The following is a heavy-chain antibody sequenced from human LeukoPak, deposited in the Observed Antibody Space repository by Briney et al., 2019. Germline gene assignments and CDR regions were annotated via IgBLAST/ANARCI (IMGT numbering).Heavy chain of an antibody. CDR2: ISSSSTHI. Sequence: GGSLRLSCAASGFTLSSYSMNWVRQPPGKGLEWDSYISSSSTHIYYADSVRGRFTISRDNARNSLYLQMNSLRAEDTAIYYCARSEHSSSSFDYWGQGALVTVSS. CDR3: ARSEHSSSSFDY. V-gene: IGHV3-21*01. D-gene: IGHD6-6*01. CDR1: GFTLSSYS. J-gene: IGHJ4*02.